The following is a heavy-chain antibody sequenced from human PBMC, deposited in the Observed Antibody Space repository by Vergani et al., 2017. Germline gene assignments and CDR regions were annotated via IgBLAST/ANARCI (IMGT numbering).Heavy chain of an antibody. D-gene: IGHD3-9*01. J-gene: IGHJ6*03. Sequence: EVQLVQSGAEVKKPGESLRISCKGSGYSFTSYWISWVRQMPGKGLEWMGRIDPSDSDTRYSPSFQGQVTISADKSISTAYLQWSSLKASDTAMYYCARHLTSSYYDILTGHYYYYYMDVWGKGTTVTVSS. CDR2: IDPSDSDT. CDR3: ARHLTSSYYDILTGHYYYYYMDV. CDR1: GYSFTSYW. V-gene: IGHV5-10-1*03.